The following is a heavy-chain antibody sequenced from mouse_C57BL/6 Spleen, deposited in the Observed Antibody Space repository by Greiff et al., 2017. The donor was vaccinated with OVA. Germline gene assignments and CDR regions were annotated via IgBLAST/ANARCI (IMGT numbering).Heavy chain of an antibody. CDR3: TRFQGTTVVVDY. J-gene: IGHJ2*01. Sequence: VQLQQSGAELVRPGASVTLSCKASGYTFTDYEMHWVKQTPVHGLEWIGAIDPETGGTAYNQKFKGKAILTADKSSSTAYMELRSLTSEDSAVYYCTRFQGTTVVVDYWGQGTTLTVSS. D-gene: IGHD1-1*01. CDR1: GYTFTDYE. CDR2: IDPETGGT. V-gene: IGHV1-15*01.